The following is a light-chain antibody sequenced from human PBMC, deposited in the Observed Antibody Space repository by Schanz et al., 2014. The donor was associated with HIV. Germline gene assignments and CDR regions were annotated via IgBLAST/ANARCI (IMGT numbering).Light chain of an antibody. V-gene: IGKV3-20*01. J-gene: IGKJ1*01. CDR2: CAS. CDR1: QSVLLN. Sequence: EIVLTQSPGTLSLSPGERASLSCRASQSVLLNLSFYPHQPGQAPRLLIYCASTRATGIPARFSGSGSGTEFXXXISXXEPEDFAVYYCQQYGSSPTFGQGTKVVIK. CDR3: QQYGSSPT.